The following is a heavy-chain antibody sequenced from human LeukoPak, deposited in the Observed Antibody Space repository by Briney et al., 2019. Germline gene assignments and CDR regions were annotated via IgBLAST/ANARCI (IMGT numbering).Heavy chain of an antibody. J-gene: IGHJ3*02. CDR2: ISGSGGST. CDR1: GFTFSSYT. D-gene: IGHD5-18*01. V-gene: IGHV3-23*01. CDR3: AKYGYGPTDAFDI. Sequence: GGSLRLSCAASGFTFSSYTMSWVRQAPGKGLEWVSAISGSGGSTYYADSVKGRFTISRDNSKNTLYLQMNSLRAEDTAVYYCAKYGYGPTDAFDIWGQGTMVTVSS.